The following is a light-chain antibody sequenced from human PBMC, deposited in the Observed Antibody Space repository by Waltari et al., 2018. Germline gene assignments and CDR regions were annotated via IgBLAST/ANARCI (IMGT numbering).Light chain of an antibody. Sequence: QLVLTQSPSASASLGASVKLTCTLSSGHITNVIAWHQQQPGKGPRYLMKVNSDGSHRQGDDIPDRVSGSGSGPERYLTISSLQSEDEAEYYCETGGHGTWVFGGGTKLTVL. CDR3: ETGGHGTWV. J-gene: IGLJ3*02. CDR2: VNSDGSH. CDR1: SGHITNV. V-gene: IGLV4-69*01.